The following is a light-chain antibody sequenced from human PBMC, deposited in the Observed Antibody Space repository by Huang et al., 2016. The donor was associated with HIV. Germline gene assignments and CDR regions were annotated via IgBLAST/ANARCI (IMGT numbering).Light chain of an antibody. CDR2: EVS. V-gene: IGKV2D-29*02. CDR3: MHTIQSAT. CDR1: QSLLHTDGKTY. J-gene: IGKJ1*01. Sequence: DIVMTQTPLSLSVTPGQPASISCKSSQSLLHTDGKTYLYWYLQQPGQSPQLLSYEVSNRFSGVPDRFSGSGSGTDLTLNICRVEAEDYGVYYCMHTIQSATFGQGTKVEIK.